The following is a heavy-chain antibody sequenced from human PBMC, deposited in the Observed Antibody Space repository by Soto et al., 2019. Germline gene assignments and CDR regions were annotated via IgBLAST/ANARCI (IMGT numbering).Heavy chain of an antibody. V-gene: IGHV1-69*08. CDR1: GGTFSSYT. CDR2: IIPILGIA. J-gene: IGHJ6*02. D-gene: IGHD3-10*01. CDR3: ARDRGTPPHYYYGMDA. Sequence: QVQLVQSGAEVKKPGSSVKVSCKASGGTFSSYTISWVRQAPGQGLEWMGRIIPILGIANYAQKFQGRVTITADKSTSTAYMELSSLRSEDTAVYYCARDRGTPPHYYYGMDAWGQGTTVTVSS.